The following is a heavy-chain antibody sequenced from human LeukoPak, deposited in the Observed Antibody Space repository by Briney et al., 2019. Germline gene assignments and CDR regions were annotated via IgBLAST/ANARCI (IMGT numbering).Heavy chain of an antibody. CDR1: GGSFSGYY. V-gene: IGHV4-30-4*08. CDR3: AREAVLLWFGELFGYFDY. J-gene: IGHJ4*02. CDR2: IYYSGST. Sequence: SETLSLTCAVYGGSFSGYYWSWIRQPPGKGLEWIGYIYYSGSTYYNPSLKSRVTISVDTSKNQFSLKLSSVTAADTAVYYCAREAVLLWFGELFGYFDYWGQGTLVTVSS. D-gene: IGHD3-10*01.